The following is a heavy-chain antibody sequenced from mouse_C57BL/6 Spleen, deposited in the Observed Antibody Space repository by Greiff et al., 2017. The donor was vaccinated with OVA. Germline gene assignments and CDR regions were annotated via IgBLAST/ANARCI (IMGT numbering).Heavy chain of an antibody. D-gene: IGHD1-1*01. CDR1: GYTFTSYW. CDR2: IDPSDSYT. J-gene: IGHJ2*01. CDR3: AIRSFDY. Sequence: QVQLQQSGAELVKPGASVKLSCKASGYTFTSYWMQWVKQRPGQGLEWIGEIDPSDSYTNYNQKFKGKATLTVDTSSSTAYMQLSSLTSEDSAVYYCAIRSFDYWGQGTTLPVSS. V-gene: IGHV1-50*01.